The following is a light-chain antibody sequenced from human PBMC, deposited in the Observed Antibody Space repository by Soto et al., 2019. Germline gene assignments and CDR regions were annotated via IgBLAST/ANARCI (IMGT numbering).Light chain of an antibody. CDR1: QNIFTY. CDR2: AAS. J-gene: IGKJ5*01. V-gene: IGKV1-39*01. CDR3: QQTFSFPIT. Sequence: DIQITQSPSSLSASVGDRVTISCRASQNIFTYLNWYQQKPGKAPNLLIYAASNLQSGVPSRFSGSGSGTDFTLTISSLQPGDFATYYCQQTFSFPITFGQGTRLEI.